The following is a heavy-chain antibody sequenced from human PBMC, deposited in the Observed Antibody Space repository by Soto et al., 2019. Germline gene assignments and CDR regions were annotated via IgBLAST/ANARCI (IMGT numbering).Heavy chain of an antibody. V-gene: IGHV3-30*04. CDR1: GGNLISYA. Sequence: QEQLVGPGGGVAQLGSSLKVSCKSSGGNLISYAFPWFAQAPAKGLEWRPAISFDGEITYYADAVKGRFTIYKENSKSTVSLQMDSLRREDTAVYYCARALLKSKRGGLGYDYGMDVWGQGTTVTVSS. D-gene: IGHD3-16*01. CDR3: ARALLKSKRGGLGYDYGMDV. J-gene: IGHJ6*02. CDR2: ISFDGEIT.